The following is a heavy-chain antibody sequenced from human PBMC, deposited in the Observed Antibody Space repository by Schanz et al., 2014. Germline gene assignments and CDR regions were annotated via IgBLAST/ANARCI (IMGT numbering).Heavy chain of an antibody. V-gene: IGHV4-61*02. CDR3: ARDTTWRLDL. Sequence: QVQLQESGPGLVKPSQTLSLTCTVSGGSIRSGTYYWSWLRQPAGKALEWVGRVFPNGITNYNPSLKSRVTKSLDTSKNQSSLAQASLTAADTAVYYCARDTTWRLDLWGRGTLVTVSS. CDR2: VFPNGIT. J-gene: IGHJ2*01. D-gene: IGHD1-1*01. CDR1: GGSIRSGTYY.